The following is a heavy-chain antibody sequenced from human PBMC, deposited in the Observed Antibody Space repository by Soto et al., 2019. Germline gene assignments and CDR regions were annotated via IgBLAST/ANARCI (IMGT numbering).Heavy chain of an antibody. CDR3: AREGGGYATADDAFDI. Sequence: SETLSLTCTVSGGSISSYYWSWIRQPPGKGLEWIGYIYYSGSTNYNPSLKSRVTISVDTSKNQFSLKLSSVTAADTAVYYCAREGGGYATADDAFDIWGQGTTVTVSS. D-gene: IGHD5-12*01. CDR1: GGSISSYY. CDR2: IYYSGST. V-gene: IGHV4-59*01. J-gene: IGHJ3*02.